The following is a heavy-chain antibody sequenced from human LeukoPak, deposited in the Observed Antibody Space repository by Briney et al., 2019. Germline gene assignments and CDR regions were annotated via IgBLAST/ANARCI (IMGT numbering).Heavy chain of an antibody. CDR2: ISSSSSYI. V-gene: IGHV3-21*01. D-gene: IGHD6-19*01. Sequence: GGSLRLSCAASGFTFSSYWMNWVRQAPGKGLEWVSSISSSSSYIYYADSVKGRFTISRDNAKNSLYLQMNSLRAEDTAVYYCARVSPPSSGWYAFDYWGQGTLVTVSS. CDR1: GFTFSSYW. J-gene: IGHJ4*02. CDR3: ARVSPPSSGWYAFDY.